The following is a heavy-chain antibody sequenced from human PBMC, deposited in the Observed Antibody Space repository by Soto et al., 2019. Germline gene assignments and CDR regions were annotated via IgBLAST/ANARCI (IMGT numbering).Heavy chain of an antibody. CDR2: ISSSSSYT. D-gene: IGHD3-10*01. CDR1: GVSFSDYY. Sequence: GGSLRLXCAGSGVSFSDYYMTWIRQAPGKGLEWVSYISSSSSYTNDADSGKGRFTISRDNAKNSLYLQMNSLRVDDTAVYYCARFRGIMVRGTFNPPTSSGMDVWGQGTTVTVSS. V-gene: IGHV3-11*03. CDR3: ARFRGIMVRGTFNPPTSSGMDV. J-gene: IGHJ6*02.